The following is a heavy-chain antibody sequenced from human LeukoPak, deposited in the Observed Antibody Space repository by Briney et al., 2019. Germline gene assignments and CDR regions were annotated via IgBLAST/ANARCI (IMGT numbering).Heavy chain of an antibody. CDR1: GFTFSSYA. CDR3: ARAALRYFDWLAGMDV. CDR2: ISYDGSNK. D-gene: IGHD3-9*01. Sequence: GGSLRLSCAASGFTFSSYAMHWVRQAPGKGLEWVAVISYDGSNKYYADSVKGRFTISRDNSKNTLYLQMNSLRAEDTAVYYRARAALRYFDWLAGMDVWGKGTTVTVSS. V-gene: IGHV3-30*04. J-gene: IGHJ6*04.